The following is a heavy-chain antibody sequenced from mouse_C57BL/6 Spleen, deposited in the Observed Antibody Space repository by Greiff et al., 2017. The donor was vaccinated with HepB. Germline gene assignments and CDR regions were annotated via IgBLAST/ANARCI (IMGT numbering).Heavy chain of an antibody. CDR3: ARNFSLYAMDY. V-gene: IGHV2-2*01. D-gene: IGHD6-2*01. J-gene: IGHJ4*01. CDR1: GFSFTSYG. CDR2: IWSGGST. Sequence: VQLQQSGPGLVQPSQSLSITCTASGFSFTSYGVHWVRQSPGKGLEWLGVIWSGGSTDYNAAVISRLSISKDKSKSQVFFKMNSLQADATAIFYCARNFSLYAMDYWGQCTSVTVSS.